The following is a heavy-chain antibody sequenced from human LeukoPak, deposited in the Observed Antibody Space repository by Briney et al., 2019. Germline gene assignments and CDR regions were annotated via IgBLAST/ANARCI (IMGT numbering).Heavy chain of an antibody. CDR3: AKGVYSSSWYYFDY. D-gene: IGHD6-13*01. CDR2: ISGSGGST. J-gene: IGHJ4*02. V-gene: IGHV3-23*01. Sequence: PGGSLRLSCAASGFTFRSYAMSWVRQAPGKGLEWVSAISGSGGSTYYADSVKGRFTISRDNSKNTLYLQMNSLRAEDTAVYYCAKGVYSSSWYYFDYWGQGTLVTVSS. CDR1: GFTFRSYA.